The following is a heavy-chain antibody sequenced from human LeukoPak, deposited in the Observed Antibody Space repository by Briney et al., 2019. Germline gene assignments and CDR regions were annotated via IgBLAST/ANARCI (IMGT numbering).Heavy chain of an antibody. V-gene: IGHV1-2*02. CDR3: ARDVGFWSGYPLFDP. CDR2: INPNSGGT. Sequence: ASVKVSCKASGGTFSSYAISWVRQAPGQGLEWMGWINPNSGGTNYAQKFQGRVTMTRDTSISTAYMELSRLRSDDTAVYYCARDVGFWSGYPLFDPWGQGTLVTVSS. D-gene: IGHD3-3*01. J-gene: IGHJ5*02. CDR1: GGTFSSYA.